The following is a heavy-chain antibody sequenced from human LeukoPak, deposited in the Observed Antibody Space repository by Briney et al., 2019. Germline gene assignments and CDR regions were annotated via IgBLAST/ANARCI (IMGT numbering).Heavy chain of an antibody. CDR2: IDGSGSGT. J-gene: IGHJ4*02. D-gene: IGHD6-13*01. V-gene: IGHV3-23*01. CDR3: AKGRSSSSRGSFNY. CDR1: GFIFSSYA. Sequence: GGSLRLSCAASGFIFSSYAMSWVRQAPGKGLEWVSTIDGSGSGTYYADSVKGRFTISTDDSKNTLYLQMNNLRVEDTAVYYCAKGRSSSSRGSFNYWGQGTLVTVSS.